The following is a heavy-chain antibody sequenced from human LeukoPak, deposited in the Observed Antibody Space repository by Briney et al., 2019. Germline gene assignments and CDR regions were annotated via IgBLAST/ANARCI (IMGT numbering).Heavy chain of an antibody. CDR1: GFTFSSYG. V-gene: IGHV3-21*01. CDR2: ISSSSSYI. Sequence: PGGFLSLSCAASGFTFSSYGMNWVRQAPGKGLEWVSSISSSSSYIYYADSVKGRFTISRDNAKNSLYLQMNSLRAEDTAVYYCAREGCSSTSCYYYYYYYMDVWGKGTTVTVSS. CDR3: AREGCSSTSCYYYYYYYMDV. J-gene: IGHJ6*03. D-gene: IGHD2-2*01.